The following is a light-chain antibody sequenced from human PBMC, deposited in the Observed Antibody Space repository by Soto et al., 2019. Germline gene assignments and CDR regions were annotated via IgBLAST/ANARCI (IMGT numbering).Light chain of an antibody. CDR1: QSVSSN. J-gene: IGKJ4*01. CDR2: GAS. Sequence: EIVMTQSPATLSVSPGERATLSCRASQSVSSNLAWYQQKPGQAPRLLIYGASTRATDIPVRFSGSGSGTVFTLTINSLQSEDFAVYYCQQYDNWPPGTFGGGTKVEI. V-gene: IGKV3-15*01. CDR3: QQYDNWPPGT.